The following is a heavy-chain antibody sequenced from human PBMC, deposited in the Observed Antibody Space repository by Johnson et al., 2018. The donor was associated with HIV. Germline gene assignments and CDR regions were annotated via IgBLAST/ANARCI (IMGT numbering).Heavy chain of an antibody. CDR1: GFTFSSYG. D-gene: IGHD6-19*01. V-gene: IGHV3-9*01. J-gene: IGHJ3*02. CDR2: ISWNSGSI. CDR3: ARDSDQYSSGWYEQLDAFDI. Sequence: VQLVESGGGVVQPGRSLRLSCAASGFTFSSYGMHWVRQAPGKGLEWVSGISWNSGSIGYVDSVKGRFAISRDNSKNTLYLQMNSLSAEDTAVYYCARDSDQYSSGWYEQLDAFDIWGQGTMVTVSS.